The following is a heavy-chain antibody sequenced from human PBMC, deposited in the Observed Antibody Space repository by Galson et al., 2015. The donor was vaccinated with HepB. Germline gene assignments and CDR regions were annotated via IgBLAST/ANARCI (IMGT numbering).Heavy chain of an antibody. CDR3: ARDQSPYGGNSDAFDI. D-gene: IGHD4-23*01. CDR2: LWYDGSNR. V-gene: IGHV3-33*01. Sequence: SLRLSCAASGFTFSNHAMHWVRQAPGKGLEWVAILWYDGSNRFFADSVKGRLTISRDNSKNTLYLHMNTLRPEDTAVYYCARDQSPYGGNSDAFDIWGPGTLVTVSS. CDR1: GFTFSNHA. J-gene: IGHJ3*02.